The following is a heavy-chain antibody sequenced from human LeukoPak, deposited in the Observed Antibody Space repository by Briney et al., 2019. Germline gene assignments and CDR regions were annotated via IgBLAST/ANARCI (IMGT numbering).Heavy chain of an antibody. Sequence: SETLSLTCAVYGGSFSGYYWSWIRQPPGKGLEWIGEINHSGSTNYNPSLKSRVTISVDTSKNQFSLKLSSVTAADTAVYYCASTRFGLLRDYYYYMDVWGKGTTVTVSS. CDR2: INHSGST. D-gene: IGHD2-15*01. J-gene: IGHJ6*03. V-gene: IGHV4-34*01. CDR1: GGSFSGYY. CDR3: ASTRFGLLRDYYYYMDV.